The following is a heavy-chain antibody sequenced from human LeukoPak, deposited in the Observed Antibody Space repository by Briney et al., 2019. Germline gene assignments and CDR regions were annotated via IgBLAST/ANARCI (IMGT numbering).Heavy chain of an antibody. V-gene: IGHV6-1*01. CDR1: GDSVSSNSAA. CDR3: ARYYYDSRGYYYYYFDY. CDR2: TYYRSKWSS. Sequence: SQTLSLTCAISGDSVSSNSAAWNWIRQSPSRGPEWLGRTYYRSKWSSDYAVSVKSRITINPDTSRNQFSLQLNSVTPEDTAVYYCARYYYDSRGYYYYYFDYWGQGTLVTVSS. D-gene: IGHD3-22*01. J-gene: IGHJ4*02.